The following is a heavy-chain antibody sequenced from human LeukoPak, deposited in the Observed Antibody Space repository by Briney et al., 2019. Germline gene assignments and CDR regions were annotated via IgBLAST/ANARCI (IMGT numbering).Heavy chain of an antibody. CDR2: ISGSGGST. Sequence: PGGSLRLPCAASGFTFSSSSMSWVRQAPGKGLEWVSVISGSGGSTDYADSVKGRFTISRDNSKNTLYLRMNSLRAEDTAVYYCAKGSGWYVWGQGTLVTVSS. CDR1: GFTFSSSS. D-gene: IGHD6-19*01. J-gene: IGHJ4*02. V-gene: IGHV3-23*01. CDR3: AKGSGWYV.